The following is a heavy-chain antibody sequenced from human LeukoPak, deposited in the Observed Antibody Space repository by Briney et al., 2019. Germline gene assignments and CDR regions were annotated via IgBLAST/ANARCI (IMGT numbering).Heavy chain of an antibody. J-gene: IGHJ4*02. D-gene: IGHD1-26*01. V-gene: IGHV3-30-3*01. CDR3: AREGHGGAIDY. Sequence: QAGGSLRLSCAASGFAFSNFAMHWVRQAPGKGLEWVALISYDGSKKYYADSVKGRFTISRDTSKNTLYLQMNSLRIEDTAVCYCAREGHGGAIDYWGQGTLVTVSS. CDR2: ISYDGSKK. CDR1: GFAFSNFA.